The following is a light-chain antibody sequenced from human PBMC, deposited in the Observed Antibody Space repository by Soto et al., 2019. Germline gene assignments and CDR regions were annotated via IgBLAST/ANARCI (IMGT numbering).Light chain of an antibody. V-gene: IGLV4-60*03. J-gene: IGLJ2*01. Sequence: QTVVTQSSSASASLGSSVKHTCTLSSGHSSYVIVWHQQQPGKAPRYLMKFESSGSYNKGSGVPDRFSGSSSGADRYLTISDLQSEDEADYYCETWDTNTRIFGGGTKLTVL. CDR3: ETWDTNTRI. CDR2: FESSGSY. CDR1: SGHSSYV.